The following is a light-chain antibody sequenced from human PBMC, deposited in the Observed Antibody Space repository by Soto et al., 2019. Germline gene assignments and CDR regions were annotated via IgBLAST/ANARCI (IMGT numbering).Light chain of an antibody. V-gene: IGLV2-23*01. J-gene: IGLJ2*01. CDR1: SSDVGSYNL. CDR2: EAS. CDR3: CSYAGSSVV. Sequence: QSVLTQPASVSGSPGQSITISCTGTSSDVGSYNLVSWYQQHPGKAPKLIIYEASKRPSGVSNRFSGSKSGNTASLTISGLQAEDEADYYCCSYAGSSVVCGGGTKLPVL.